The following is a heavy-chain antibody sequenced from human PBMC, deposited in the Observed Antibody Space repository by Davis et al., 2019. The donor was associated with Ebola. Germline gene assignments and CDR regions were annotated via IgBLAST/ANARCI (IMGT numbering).Heavy chain of an antibody. CDR3: ARHEAAAPPFDY. J-gene: IGHJ4*02. Sequence: SETLSLTCTVSGGSISSYYWSWIRQPPGKGLEWIGYIYYSGSTNYNPSLKGRVTISVDTSKNQFSLKLSSVTAADTAVYYCARHEAAAPPFDYWGQGTLVTVSS. CDR2: IYYSGST. V-gene: IGHV4-59*08. CDR1: GGSISSYY. D-gene: IGHD6-13*01.